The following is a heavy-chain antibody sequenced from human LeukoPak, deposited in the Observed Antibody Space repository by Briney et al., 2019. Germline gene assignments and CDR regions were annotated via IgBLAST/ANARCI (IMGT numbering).Heavy chain of an antibody. CDR2: IDWDDDK. D-gene: IGHD3-10*01. J-gene: IGHJ6*02. Sequence: SGPALVKPTQTLTLTCTFSGFSLSTPVMCVSWIRQPPGKALEWLARIDWDDDKYYSTSLRTRLTISKVTSKNQVVLTMTNMDPVDTATYYCARDPRGSGSYYRTSYYFGMDVWGQGTTVTVSS. V-gene: IGHV2-70*11. CDR3: ARDPRGSGSYYRTSYYFGMDV. CDR1: GFSLSTPVMC.